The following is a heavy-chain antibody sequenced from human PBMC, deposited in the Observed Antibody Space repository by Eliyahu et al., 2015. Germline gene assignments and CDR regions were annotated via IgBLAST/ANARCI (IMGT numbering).Heavy chain of an antibody. Sequence: QPPGKGLEWMGYIDYSGSTDYNPSLKSRVTISVDTSKNQFSLKLSSVTAADTAVYYCARRGSGWRALIGAFDIWGQGTMVTVSS. J-gene: IGHJ3*02. CDR3: ARRGSGWRALIGAFDI. CDR2: IDYSGST. D-gene: IGHD6-19*01. V-gene: IGHV4-59*08.